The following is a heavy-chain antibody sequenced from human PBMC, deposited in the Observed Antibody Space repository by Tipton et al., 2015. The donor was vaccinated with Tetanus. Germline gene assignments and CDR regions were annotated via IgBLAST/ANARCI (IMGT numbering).Heavy chain of an antibody. CDR1: GYSITRGSYY. V-gene: IGHV4-39*01. CDR3: AQTADNWFDP. Sequence: TLSLTCSVSGYSITRGSYYWSWIRQPPGKGLEWVGSIYSYNGNTFQNPSLRSRVTMSLDTTKNQFFLKVRSVTAADTAVNYCAQTADNWFDPWGQGTLVTVSS. D-gene: IGHD2-21*02. CDR2: IYSYNGNT. J-gene: IGHJ5*02.